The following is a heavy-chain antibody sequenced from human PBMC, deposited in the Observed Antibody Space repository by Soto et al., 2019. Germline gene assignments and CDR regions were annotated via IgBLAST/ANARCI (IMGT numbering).Heavy chain of an antibody. CDR3: ARVQDR. Sequence: PSETLSLTCTVSGGSMISYYWSWIRQPPGRGLEWIGFIYYAWSTKYNPSLNSRVTISVDRSKNQFSLKLSSVTSADTAVYYCARVQDRWGQGTLVTVSS. D-gene: IGHD1-1*01. J-gene: IGHJ5*02. CDR1: GGSMISYY. V-gene: IGHV4-59*12. CDR2: IYYAWST.